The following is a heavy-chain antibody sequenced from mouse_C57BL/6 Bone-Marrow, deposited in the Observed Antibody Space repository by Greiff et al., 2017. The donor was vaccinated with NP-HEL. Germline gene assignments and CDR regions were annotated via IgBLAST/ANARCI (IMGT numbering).Heavy chain of an antibody. CDR2: IYPGSGNT. Sequence: QVQLQQSGAELVRPGASVKLSCKASGYTFTDYYINWVKQRPGQGLEWIARIYPGSGNTYFNEKFKGKATLTAEKSSSTAYMQLSSLTSEDSAVYFCARAQIYGPFADWGQGTLVTVSA. V-gene: IGHV1-76*01. CDR1: GYTFTDYY. J-gene: IGHJ3*01. D-gene: IGHD1-1*02. CDR3: ARAQIYGPFAD.